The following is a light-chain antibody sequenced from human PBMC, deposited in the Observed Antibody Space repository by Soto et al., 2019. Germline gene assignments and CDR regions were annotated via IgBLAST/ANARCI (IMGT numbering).Light chain of an antibody. Sequence: DIVMTQYPATLSVSPGERATLSCRASQSVSTNLVWYQQKPGQAPRFLIYGTSSRATGIPDRFSGSGSGTDFSLTISRLEPEDFAVYYCHQYGSSPTTIGQGTMVDI. V-gene: IGKV3-20*01. CDR1: QSVSTN. CDR2: GTS. J-gene: IGKJ1*01. CDR3: HQYGSSPTT.